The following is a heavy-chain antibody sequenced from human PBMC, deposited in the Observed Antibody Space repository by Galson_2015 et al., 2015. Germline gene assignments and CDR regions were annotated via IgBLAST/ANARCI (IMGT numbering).Heavy chain of an antibody. Sequence: SVKVSCKASGYTFTSYYMHWVRQAPGQGLEWMGIINPSSGSTSYAQKFQGRVTMTRDTSTSTVYMELSSLRSEDTAVYYCAPQRRGSGSLDVWGQGTTVTVSS. J-gene: IGHJ6*02. CDR2: INPSSGST. CDR1: GYTFTSYY. CDR3: APQRRGSGSLDV. D-gene: IGHD1-26*01. V-gene: IGHV1-46*01.